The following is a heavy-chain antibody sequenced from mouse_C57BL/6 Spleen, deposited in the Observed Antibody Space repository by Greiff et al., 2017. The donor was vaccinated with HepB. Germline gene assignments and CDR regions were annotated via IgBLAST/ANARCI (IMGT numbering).Heavy chain of an antibody. J-gene: IGHJ2*01. V-gene: IGHV1-69*01. CDR3: ARWGDYDVGY. CDR1: GYTFTSYW. D-gene: IGHD2-4*01. Sequence: QVQLQQPGAELVMPGASVKLSCKASGYTFTSYWMHWVKQRPGQGLEWIGEIDPSDSYTNYNQKFKGKSTLTVDKSSSTAYMQLSSLTSEDSAVYYCARWGDYDVGYWGQGTTLTVSS. CDR2: IDPSDSYT.